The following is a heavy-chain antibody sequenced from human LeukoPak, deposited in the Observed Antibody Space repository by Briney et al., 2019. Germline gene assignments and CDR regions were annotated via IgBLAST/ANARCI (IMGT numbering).Heavy chain of an antibody. D-gene: IGHD3-10*01. J-gene: IGHJ4*02. V-gene: IGHV3-48*01. Sequence: PGGSLRLSCTLSGFTFSSYSMNWVRQAPGKGLEWVSYINGFSGSTHYADSVKGRFAISTDNAKKQLYLHMTSLRAEDTAVYYCARDHLWAFDHWGQGTLVTVSS. CDR2: INGFSGST. CDR3: ARDHLWAFDH. CDR1: GFTFSSYS.